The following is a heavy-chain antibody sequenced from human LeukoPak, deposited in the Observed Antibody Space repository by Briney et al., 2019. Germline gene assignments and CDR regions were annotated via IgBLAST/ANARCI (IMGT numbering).Heavy chain of an antibody. D-gene: IGHD3-10*01. V-gene: IGHV5-51*01. CDR2: IYPDDSDT. CDR1: GYSFTTYW. CDR3: ARPRGTFDT. J-gene: IGHJ3*02. Sequence: GESLKISCKASGYSFTTYWIGWVRQMPGKGLEWVGIIYPDDSDTRYSPSFQGQVTISADKSTNTAYLQWSSLKASDTAVYYCARPRGTFDTWGQGTMVTVSS.